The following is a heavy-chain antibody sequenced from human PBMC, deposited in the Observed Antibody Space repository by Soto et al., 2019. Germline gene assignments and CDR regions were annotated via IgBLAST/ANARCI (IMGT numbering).Heavy chain of an antibody. CDR2: ILHTGGT. CDR1: GGSISGGGFS. V-gene: IGHV4-30-2*01. CDR3: ARLQFGEGFDY. D-gene: IGHD3-10*01. J-gene: IGHJ4*02. Sequence: PSETLSLTCAVSGGSISGGGFSWSWIRQPPGKGLEWIGYILHTGGTQYNPSLKSRVSMSVDKSKSQFSLHLTSVTAADTAVYYCARLQFGEGFDYWGQGALVTV.